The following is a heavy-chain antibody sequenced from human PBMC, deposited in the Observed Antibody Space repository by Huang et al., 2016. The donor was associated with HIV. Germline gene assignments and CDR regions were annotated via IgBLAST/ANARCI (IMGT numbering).Heavy chain of an antibody. D-gene: IGHD3-22*01. Sequence: QVQLVQSGGEVKKPGASVKVSCKASDYTFTSYGISWVRQAPGQGLEWMGWISNKNGDTNYAQKCQGRGTMTTDTSTSNAYMELRSLRSDDTAVYYCGGSSGYWSFDYWGQGTMVTVSS. CDR2: ISNKNGDT. CDR3: GGSSGYWSFDY. CDR1: DYTFTSYG. J-gene: IGHJ4*02. V-gene: IGHV1-18*04.